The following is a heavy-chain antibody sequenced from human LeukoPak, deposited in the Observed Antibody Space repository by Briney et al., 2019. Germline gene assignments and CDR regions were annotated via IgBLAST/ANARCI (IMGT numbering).Heavy chain of an antibody. Sequence: SETLSLTCTVSGGSISSYYWSWIRQPPGKGLEWIGYIYYSGSTNYNPSLKSRVTISVDKSKNQFSLKLSSVTAADTAVYYCAREGYGDYVRWGQGTLVTVSS. J-gene: IGHJ4*02. CDR3: AREGYGDYVR. V-gene: IGHV4-59*12. D-gene: IGHD4-17*01. CDR2: IYYSGST. CDR1: GGSISSYY.